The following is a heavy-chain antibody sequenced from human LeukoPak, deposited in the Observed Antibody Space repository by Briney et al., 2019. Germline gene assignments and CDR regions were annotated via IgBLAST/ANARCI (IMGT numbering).Heavy chain of an antibody. D-gene: IGHD4-17*01. CDR3: AMTVSRYYGMDV. CDR2: IYYSGST. V-gene: IGHV4-39*01. J-gene: IGHJ6*02. CDR1: GGSISSSSYY. Sequence: KPSETLSLTCTVSGGSISSSSYYWGWIRQPPGKGLEWIGSIYYSGSTYYNPSLRSRVTISVHTSKNQVSLKLSSVTAADTAVYYCAMTVSRYYGMDVWGQGTTVTVSS.